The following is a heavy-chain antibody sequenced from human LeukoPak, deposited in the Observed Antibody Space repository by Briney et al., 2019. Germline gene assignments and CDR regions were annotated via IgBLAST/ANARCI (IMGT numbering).Heavy chain of an antibody. CDR2: ISYDGSNK. Sequence: HPGGYLRLSCAASGFTFSSYAMHWVRQAPGKGLEWVAVISYDGSNKYYADSVKGRFTISRDNSKNTLYLQMNSLRAEDTAVYYCARDASGSGSYYYYYYGMDVWGQGTTVTVSS. J-gene: IGHJ6*02. V-gene: IGHV3-30-3*01. D-gene: IGHD3-10*01. CDR1: GFTFSSYA. CDR3: ARDASGSGSYYYYYYGMDV.